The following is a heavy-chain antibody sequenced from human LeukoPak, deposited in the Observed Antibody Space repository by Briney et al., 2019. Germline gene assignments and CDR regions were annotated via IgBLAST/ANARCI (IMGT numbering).Heavy chain of an antibody. V-gene: IGHV3-30*03. CDR3: ARYGFYCSSTSCYIFDN. Sequence: GGSLRLSCAASGFTFTSYGMHWVCQAPGKGLEWVAVISYDGSNKYYADSVKGRFTISRDNAKNSLYLQMNSLRAEDTALYYCARYGFYCSSTSCYIFDNWGQGTLVTVSS. CDR1: GFTFTSYG. D-gene: IGHD2-2*02. CDR2: ISYDGSNK. J-gene: IGHJ4*02.